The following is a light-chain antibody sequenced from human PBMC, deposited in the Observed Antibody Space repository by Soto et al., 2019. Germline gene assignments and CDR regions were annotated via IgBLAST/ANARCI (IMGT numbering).Light chain of an antibody. Sequence: DIAMTQSPLSLSVTPGEPASFSCRSSQSLLHSNGFNFFDWYLQKPGQSPQLLIYLGSNRASGVPDRFSGSASGTDFTLKISRVEAEDVGVYYCMQALQTPYTFGQWTKLEIK. CDR3: MQALQTPYT. V-gene: IGKV2-28*01. CDR1: QSLLHSNGFNF. J-gene: IGKJ2*01. CDR2: LGS.